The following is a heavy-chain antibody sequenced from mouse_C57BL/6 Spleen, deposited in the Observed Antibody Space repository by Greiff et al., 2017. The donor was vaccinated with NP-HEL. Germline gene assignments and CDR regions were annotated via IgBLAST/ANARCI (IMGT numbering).Heavy chain of an antibody. Sequence: VQLQQSGTVLARPGASVKMSCKTSGYTFTSYWMHWVKQRPGQGLEWIGAIYPGNRDTSYNQKFKGKAKLTAVTSASTAYMELSSLTNEDSAVYYCTRDYSNLAWFAYWGQGTLVTVSA. D-gene: IGHD2-5*01. CDR2: IYPGNRDT. CDR1: GYTFTSYW. CDR3: TRDYSNLAWFAY. V-gene: IGHV1-5*01. J-gene: IGHJ3*01.